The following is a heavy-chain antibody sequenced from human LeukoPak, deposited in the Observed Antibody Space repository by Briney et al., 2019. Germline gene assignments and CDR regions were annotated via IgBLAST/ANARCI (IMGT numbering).Heavy chain of an antibody. D-gene: IGHD4-17*01. V-gene: IGHV3-9*01. J-gene: IGHJ4*02. CDR3: AKDISHYGDYYFDH. Sequence: GGSLRLSCAASGFTFDDYAMHWVRQAPGKGLEWVSGISWNSGSIGYADSVKGRFTISRDNAKNSLYLQMNSLRAEDTALYYCAKDISHYGDYYFDHWGQGTLVTVSS. CDR1: GFTFDDYA. CDR2: ISWNSGSI.